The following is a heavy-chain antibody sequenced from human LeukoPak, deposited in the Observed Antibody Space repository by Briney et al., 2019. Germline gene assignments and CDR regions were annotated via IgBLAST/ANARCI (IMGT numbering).Heavy chain of an antibody. CDR3: ARGSRYYYDSMLDY. CDR1: GFTFSSYA. CDR2: ISYDGSNK. D-gene: IGHD3-22*01. V-gene: IGHV3-30-3*01. Sequence: GSLRLSCAASGFTFSSYAMHWVRQAPGKGLEWVAVISYDGSNKYYADSVKGRFTISRDSSKNTPYLQMNSLRAEDTAVYYCARGSRYYYDSMLDYWGQGTLVTVSS. J-gene: IGHJ4*02.